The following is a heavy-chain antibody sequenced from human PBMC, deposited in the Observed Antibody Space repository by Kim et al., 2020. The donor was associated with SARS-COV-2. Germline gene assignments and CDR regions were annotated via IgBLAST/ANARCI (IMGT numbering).Heavy chain of an antibody. CDR3: ARSGDGTYPQGAYYYGLDV. CDR2: ISWNGDNR. V-gene: IGHV3-9*01. D-gene: IGHD3-16*02. J-gene: IGHJ6*02. CDR1: GFRFDDYA. Sequence: GGSLRLSCAASGFRFDDYALHWVRQPPGKGLEWVSGISWNGDNRGYAVSVMGRFTISRDNAKNSLYLQMNELRPDDTALYYCARSGDGTYPQGAYYYGLDVWGQGTTVTVSS.